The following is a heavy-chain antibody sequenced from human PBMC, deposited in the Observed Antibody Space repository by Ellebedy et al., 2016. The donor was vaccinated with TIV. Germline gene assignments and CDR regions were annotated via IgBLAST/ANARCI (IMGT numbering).Heavy chain of an antibody. CDR3: ARDRSSGWFDYYYYGMDV. D-gene: IGHD6-19*01. J-gene: IGHJ6*02. CDR2: ISAYNGHT. CDR1: GYTFTNYG. Sequence: ASVKVSCKTSGYTFTNYGISWVRQAPGQGLEWMGWISAYNGHTNYAQKFQGRVTMTRDTSTRTVYMELSSLRSEDTAVYYCARDRSSGWFDYYYYGMDVWGQGTTVTVSS. V-gene: IGHV1-18*01.